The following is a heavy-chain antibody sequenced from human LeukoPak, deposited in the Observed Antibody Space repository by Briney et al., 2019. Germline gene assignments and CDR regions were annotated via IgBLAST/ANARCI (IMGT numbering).Heavy chain of an antibody. Sequence: GGSLRLSCAASGFTFSSYGMHWVRQAPGKGLEWVAFIRYNETNKYYADSVKGRFTISRDNAKNSLYLQMNSLRAEDTAVYYCAELGITMIGGVWGKGTTVTISS. CDR1: GFTFSSYG. J-gene: IGHJ6*04. CDR3: AELGITMIGGV. V-gene: IGHV3-30*02. D-gene: IGHD3-10*02. CDR2: IRYNETNK.